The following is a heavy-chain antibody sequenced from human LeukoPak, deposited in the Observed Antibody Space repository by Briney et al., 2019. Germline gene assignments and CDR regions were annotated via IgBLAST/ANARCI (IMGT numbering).Heavy chain of an antibody. J-gene: IGHJ4*02. CDR2: ISGDGTRT. D-gene: IGHD3-16*01. V-gene: IGHV3-23*01. CDR3: AKWPEGAMDYFDY. CDR1: GFSFSSYA. Sequence: GGSLRLSCAASGFSFSSYAMTWARQAPVEGLEGVSAISGDGTRTYYADSVKGRFTISRDNSKNTLYLEMSSLRVEDTAIYYCAKWPEGAMDYFDYWGQGTLVTVSS.